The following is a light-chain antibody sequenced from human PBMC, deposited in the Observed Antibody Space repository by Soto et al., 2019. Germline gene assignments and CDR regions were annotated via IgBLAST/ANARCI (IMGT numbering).Light chain of an antibody. CDR1: TSDVGGYNY. V-gene: IGLV2-14*01. J-gene: IGLJ1*01. CDR2: EVS. CDR3: SSDTIILTYV. Sequence: QSVVTHHPGESGPPGHSITISFPGTTSDVGGYNYFSWYQQHAATATNLMFYEVSTRPSGVSKRFSASKCGNMASLTISGLQAEDEAYYYCSSDTIILTYVFGTGTKVTVL.